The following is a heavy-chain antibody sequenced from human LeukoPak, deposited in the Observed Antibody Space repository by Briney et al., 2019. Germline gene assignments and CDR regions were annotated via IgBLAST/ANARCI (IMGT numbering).Heavy chain of an antibody. CDR1: GFTFSSYW. Sequence: GGSLRLSCAASGFTFSSYWMSWVRQAPGKGLEWVANIKQDGSEKYYVDSVKGRFTISRDNAKNSLYLQMNSLRAEDTAVYYCARGRLLRYFDWLLPLYYFGYWGQGTLVTVSS. CDR2: IKQDGSEK. D-gene: IGHD3-9*01. CDR3: ARGRLLRYFDWLLPLYYFGY. V-gene: IGHV3-7*03. J-gene: IGHJ4*02.